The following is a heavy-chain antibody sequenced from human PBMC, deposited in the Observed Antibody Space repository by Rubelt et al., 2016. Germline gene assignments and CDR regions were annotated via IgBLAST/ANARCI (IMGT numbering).Heavy chain of an antibody. CDR2: INSDGGAT. CDR1: GFSFSSFW. CDR3: ARVGREWGGSSSYFAY. V-gene: IGHV3-74*01. J-gene: IGHJ4*02. D-gene: IGHD6-6*01. Sequence: VQLVESGGGLVQPGGSLRLSCAASGFSFSSFWMHWVRQAPGKGLVWVSRINSDGGATTYADSVKGRFSISRDNAKNTLYLQMHGLTVEDTAVYYCARVGREWGGSSSYFAYWGQGTLVTVSS.